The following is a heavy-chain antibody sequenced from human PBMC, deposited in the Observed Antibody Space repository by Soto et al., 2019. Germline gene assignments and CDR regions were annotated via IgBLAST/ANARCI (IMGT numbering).Heavy chain of an antibody. CDR3: ARRRVAARSYYFDY. J-gene: IGHJ4*02. D-gene: IGHD6-6*01. Sequence: QVQLQQWGAGLLKPSETLALNCGVYGESLTGYYWSWIRQSPGKTLEWIGEINHSGSINYIPSLKSRLTISVDTSKNQFSLRLRSVTAADAAIYYCARRRVAARSYYFDYWGQGNLVTVSS. CDR1: GESLTGYY. V-gene: IGHV4-34*01. CDR2: INHSGSI.